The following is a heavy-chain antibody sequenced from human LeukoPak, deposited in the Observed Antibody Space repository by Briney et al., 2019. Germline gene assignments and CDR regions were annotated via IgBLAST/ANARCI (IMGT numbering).Heavy chain of an antibody. CDR2: INHSGST. D-gene: IGHD3-9*01. V-gene: IGHV4-34*01. Sequence: SETLSLTCAVYGGTFSGYYWSWIRQPPGKGLEWIGEINHSGSTNYNPSLKSRVTISVDTSKNQFSLKLSSVTAADTAVYYCARAYYYDILTGYLLYYGMDVWGQRTTVTVSS. CDR1: GGTFSGYY. J-gene: IGHJ6*02. CDR3: ARAYYYDILTGYLLYYGMDV.